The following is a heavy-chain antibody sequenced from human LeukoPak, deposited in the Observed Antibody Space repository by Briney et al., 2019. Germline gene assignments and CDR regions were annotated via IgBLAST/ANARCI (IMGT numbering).Heavy chain of an antibody. J-gene: IGHJ5*02. CDR1: GGSISSYY. D-gene: IGHD6-13*01. CDR3: ARDRGAAAPYNWFDP. CDR2: IYYSGST. Sequence: SETLSLTCTVSGGSISSYYWSWIRQPPGKGLEWIGYIYYSGSTNYNPSLKSRVTISVDTSKNQFSLKLSSVTAADTAVYYCARDRGAAAPYNWFDPWGQGTLVTVSS. V-gene: IGHV4-59*01.